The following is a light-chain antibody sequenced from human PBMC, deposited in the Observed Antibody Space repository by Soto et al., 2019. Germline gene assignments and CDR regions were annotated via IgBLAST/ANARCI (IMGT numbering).Light chain of an antibody. Sequence: QSVLTQPPSASGSPGQSVTISCTGTSSDVGGYNYVSWYQQHPGKAPKLMIYEVSKRPSGVPDRFSGSKSGNTASLTVSGLQAEDEADYYCSSYAGSRVFGGGTKL. CDR3: SSYAGSRV. CDR2: EVS. V-gene: IGLV2-8*01. CDR1: SSDVGGYNY. J-gene: IGLJ3*02.